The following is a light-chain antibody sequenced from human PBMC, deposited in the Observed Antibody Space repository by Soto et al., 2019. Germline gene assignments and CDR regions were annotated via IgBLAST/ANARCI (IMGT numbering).Light chain of an antibody. J-gene: IGLJ1*01. CDR1: SSNIGAGYD. CDR2: DNS. Sequence: QSVLTQPPSVSGARGQRVTISCTGSSSNIGAGYDVHWYQQLPGTAPKLLIYDNSNRPSGVPDRFSGSKSGTSASLAITGLQAEDEADYYCQSYDSSLSVFGTGTKVTVL. V-gene: IGLV1-40*01. CDR3: QSYDSSLSV.